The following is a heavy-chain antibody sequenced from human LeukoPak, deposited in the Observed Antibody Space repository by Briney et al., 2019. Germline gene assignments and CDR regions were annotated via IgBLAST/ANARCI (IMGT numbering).Heavy chain of an antibody. D-gene: IGHD3-10*01. J-gene: IGHJ1*01. CDR3: ARVSGPGMNEYFHL. V-gene: IGHV3-74*01. Sequence: PGGSLRLSCAASGFTFSEAWMHWVRQAPGKGLVWVSRINNDGSTTRYADSVKGRFTISRDSAKNTLYLQMNSLRAEDTAVYYCARVSGPGMNEYFHLWGQGTLVTVSS. CDR2: INNDGSTT. CDR1: GFTFSEAW.